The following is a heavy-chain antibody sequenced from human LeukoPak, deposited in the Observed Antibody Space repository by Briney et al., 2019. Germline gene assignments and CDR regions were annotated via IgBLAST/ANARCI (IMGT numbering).Heavy chain of an antibody. J-gene: IGHJ4*02. CDR1: GYTFTSYG. CDR3: ARVRGTGYSSGWYLIDY. D-gene: IGHD6-19*01. V-gene: IGHV1-18*01. Sequence: ALVKVSCKASGYTFTSYGISWVRQAPGQGLEWMGWISAYNGNTNYAQKLQGRVTMTTDTSTSTAYMELRSLRSDDTAVYYCARVRGTGYSSGWYLIDYWGQGTLVTVSS. CDR2: ISAYNGNT.